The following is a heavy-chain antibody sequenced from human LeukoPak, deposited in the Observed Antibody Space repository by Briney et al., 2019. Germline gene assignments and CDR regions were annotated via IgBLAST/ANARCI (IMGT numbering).Heavy chain of an antibody. D-gene: IGHD3-10*01. V-gene: IGHV1-18*01. CDR3: ARAGAGGGDGSGSYFFYGMDV. CDR2: ISAYNGST. Sequence: PGSSVKVSCKASGGTFNNYAISWVRQAPGQGLEWMGWISAYNGSTNYAQKLQGRVTMTTDTSTSTAYMELRSLRSDDTAVYYCARAGAGGGDGSGSYFFYGMDVWGQGTTVTVSS. CDR1: GGTFNNYA. J-gene: IGHJ6*02.